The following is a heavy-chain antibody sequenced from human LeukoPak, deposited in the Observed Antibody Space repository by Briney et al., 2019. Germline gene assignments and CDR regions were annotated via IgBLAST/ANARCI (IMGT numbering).Heavy chain of an antibody. CDR3: ARDVWSYGSGSYGDH. V-gene: IGHV3-30-3*01. J-gene: IGHJ4*02. CDR1: GFTFSNYA. D-gene: IGHD3-10*01. Sequence: GGSLRLSCAASGFTFSNYAMHWVRQAPGKGLEWVAVISYDGSNKYYADSVKGRFTISRDNSKNTLYLQMNSLRADDTAVYYCARDVWSYGSGSYGDHWGQGTLVTVSS. CDR2: ISYDGSNK.